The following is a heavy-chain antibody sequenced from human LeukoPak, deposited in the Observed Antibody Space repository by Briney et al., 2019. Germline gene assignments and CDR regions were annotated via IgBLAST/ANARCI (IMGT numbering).Heavy chain of an antibody. CDR2: INSDGSST. Sequence: GGSLRLSCAASGFTFTRYWMHWVRQAPGKGLVWVSRINSDGSSTNYADSVKGRFTISRDNAKNTLYLRMNSLRAEDTAVYYCARVYDFWFDYWGQGTLVTVSS. J-gene: IGHJ4*02. D-gene: IGHD3-3*01. CDR1: GFTFTRYW. V-gene: IGHV3-74*01. CDR3: ARVYDFWFDY.